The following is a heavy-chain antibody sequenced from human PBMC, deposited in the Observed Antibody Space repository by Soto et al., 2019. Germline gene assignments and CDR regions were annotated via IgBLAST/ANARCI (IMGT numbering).Heavy chain of an antibody. CDR3: AIVVRASSGWWSDAFDI. CDR1: GYTLTELS. D-gene: IGHD6-19*01. J-gene: IGHJ3*02. CDR2: FDPEDGET. Sequence: ASVKVSCKVSGYTLTELSMHWVRQAPGKGLEWMGGFDPEDGETIYAQKFQGRVTMTEDTSTDTAYMELSSLRSEDTAVYYCAIVVRASSGWWSDAFDIWGQGTMVTVSS. V-gene: IGHV1-24*01.